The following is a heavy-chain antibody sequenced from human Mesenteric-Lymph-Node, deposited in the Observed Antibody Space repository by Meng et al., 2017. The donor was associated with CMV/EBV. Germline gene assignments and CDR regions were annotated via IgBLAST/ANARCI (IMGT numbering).Heavy chain of an antibody. J-gene: IGHJ4*02. CDR3: ARVNGYCSSTSCSNCFDH. V-gene: IGHV3-48*04. D-gene: IGHD2-2*03. CDR1: GFTFSSYR. CDR2: ISSSSSTI. Sequence: GESPKTPCAASGFTFSSYRMNRVRPAPGKGLEWVSYISSSSSTIYYADPVKGRFTISRDNAKNSLYLQMNSLRAEDTAVYHWARVNGYCSSTSCSNCFDHWGQGTLVTVSS.